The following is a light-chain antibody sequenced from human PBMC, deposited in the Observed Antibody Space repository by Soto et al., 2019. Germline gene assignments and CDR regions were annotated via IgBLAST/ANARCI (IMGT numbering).Light chain of an antibody. CDR2: GNH. CDR1: SSNIVTVYD. Sequence: QSVMTQPPSVSWAPGQRVIISCTGSSSNIVTVYDGNWYQHIPGTAPRLLIHGNHNRPSGLPGRFSGSKSGTSASLAITGLQDEDEDDYYCQSYDNRLXRLLVGGGTK. V-gene: IGLV1-40*01. J-gene: IGLJ2*01. CDR3: QSYDNRLXRLL.